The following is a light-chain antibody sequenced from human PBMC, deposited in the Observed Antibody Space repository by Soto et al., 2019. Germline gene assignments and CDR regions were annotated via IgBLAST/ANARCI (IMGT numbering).Light chain of an antibody. CDR1: SSNVGGYNF. Sequence: QSALTQPASVSGSPGQSIAISCTGTSSNVGGYNFVSWYQQHPGKAPKLLIYDVNKRPSGVSNRFSGSKSDNTASLTISGLQAEDEADYYCCSYGGDRIFGGGTKVTVL. CDR3: CSYGGDRI. V-gene: IGLV2-23*02. J-gene: IGLJ2*01. CDR2: DVN.